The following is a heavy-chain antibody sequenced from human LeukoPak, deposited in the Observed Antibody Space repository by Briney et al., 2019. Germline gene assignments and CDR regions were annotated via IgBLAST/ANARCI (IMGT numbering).Heavy chain of an antibody. D-gene: IGHD1-26*01. V-gene: IGHV3-53*01. CDR3: ARGGSYLGAFDI. CDR2: IYSGGST. Sequence: GGSLRLSCAASGFTFSASWMTWVRQAPGKGLEWVSIIYSGGSTFYADSVKGRFTISRDNSKNTLYLQMNSLRAEDTAVYYCARGGSYLGAFDIWGQGTMVTVSS. J-gene: IGHJ3*02. CDR1: GFTFSASW.